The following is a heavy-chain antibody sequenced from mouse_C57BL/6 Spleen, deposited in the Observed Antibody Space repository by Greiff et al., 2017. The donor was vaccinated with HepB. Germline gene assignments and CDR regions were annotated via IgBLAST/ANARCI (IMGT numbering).Heavy chain of an antibody. D-gene: IGHD3-2*02. CDR2: IHPNSGST. V-gene: IGHV1-64*01. CDR3: ARGGKAAAQATFDY. CDR1: GYTFTSYW. Sequence: VQLQQPGAELVKPGASVKLSCKASGYTFTSYWMHWVKQRPGQGLEWIGMIHPNSGSTNYNEKFKSKATLTVDKSSSTAYMQLSSLTSEDSAVYYCARGGKAAAQATFDYWGQGTTLTVSS. J-gene: IGHJ2*01.